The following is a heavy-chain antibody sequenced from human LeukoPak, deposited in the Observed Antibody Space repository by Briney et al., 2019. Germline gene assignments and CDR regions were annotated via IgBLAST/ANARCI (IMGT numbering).Heavy chain of an antibody. D-gene: IGHD2-2*01. Sequence: GGSLRLSCAASGFTFSSYGMTWVRQAPGKGLEWVSYISSSSSTIYYADSVKGRFTISRDNAKNSLYLQMNSLRAEDTAVYYCARGRYCSSTSCYFDYWGQGTLVTVSS. CDR2: ISSSSSTI. J-gene: IGHJ4*02. CDR3: ARGRYCSSTSCYFDY. CDR1: GFTFSSYG. V-gene: IGHV3-48*01.